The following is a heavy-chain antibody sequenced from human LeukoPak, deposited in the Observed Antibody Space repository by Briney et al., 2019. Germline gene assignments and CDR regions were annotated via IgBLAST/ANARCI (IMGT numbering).Heavy chain of an antibody. CDR1: GFSFSSYG. Sequence: GGTLRLSCAASGFSFSSYGMSWVRQAPGKGLEWVSGISGSGGSTYYADSVKGRFTISRDNSKNTLYLQMNSLRAEDTAVYYCAKDPRQPGHIVVVTDAFDIWGQGTMVTVSS. J-gene: IGHJ3*02. CDR3: AKDPRQPGHIVVVTDAFDI. CDR2: ISGSGGST. V-gene: IGHV3-23*01. D-gene: IGHD2-21*02.